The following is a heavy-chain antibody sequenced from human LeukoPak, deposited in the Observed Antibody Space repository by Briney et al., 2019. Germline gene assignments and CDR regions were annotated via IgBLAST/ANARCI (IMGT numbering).Heavy chain of an antibody. D-gene: IGHD1-1*01. V-gene: IGHV4-61*02. Sequence: SETLSLTCTVSGGSISSGSYYWSWIRQPAGKGLEWIGRIYTSGSTNYNPSLKSRVTMSVDTSKNQFSLKLSSVTAADTAVYYCARVKNWNPDAFDIWGQGTMVTVSS. CDR1: GGSISSGSYY. J-gene: IGHJ3*02. CDR2: IYTSGST. CDR3: ARVKNWNPDAFDI.